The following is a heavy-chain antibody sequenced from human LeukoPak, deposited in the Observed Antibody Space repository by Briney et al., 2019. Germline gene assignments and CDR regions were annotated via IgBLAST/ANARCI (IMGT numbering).Heavy chain of an antibody. V-gene: IGHV3-66*01. Sequence: PGGSLRLSCAASGLTVSSNYMSWVRQAPGKGLEWVSLIYSDGTTYYADSVRGRFTISRDNSKNTLYLQMNSLRAEDTAVYYCARGYSGYSHNSWGQGTLVTVSS. CDR2: IYSDGTT. CDR1: GLTVSSNY. CDR3: ARGYSGYSHNS. D-gene: IGHD5-12*01. J-gene: IGHJ4*02.